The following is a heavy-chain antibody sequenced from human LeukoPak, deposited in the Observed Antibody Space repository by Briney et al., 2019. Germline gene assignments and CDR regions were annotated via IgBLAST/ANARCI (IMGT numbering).Heavy chain of an antibody. CDR3: ASHAYCGGDCYPLYFDY. Sequence: GGSLRLSCAASGFTVSSNYMSWVRQAPGKGLEWVSVIYSGGSTYYADSVKGRFTISRDNSKNTLYLQMNSLRAEDTAVYYGASHAYCGGDCYPLYFDYWGQGTLVTVSS. CDR2: IYSGGST. D-gene: IGHD2-21*02. J-gene: IGHJ4*02. CDR1: GFTVSSNY. V-gene: IGHV3-53*01.